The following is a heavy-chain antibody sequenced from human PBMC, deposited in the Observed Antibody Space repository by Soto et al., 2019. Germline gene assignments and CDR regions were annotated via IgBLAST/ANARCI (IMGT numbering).Heavy chain of an antibody. CDR3: ARGEDYSDSSGFKYYYYYYGMDV. CDR2: IHYSGST. Sequence: SETLSLTCSVSGGSISSSYWSWIRQPPGKGLEWIGYIHYSGSTRYNPSLRSRASISLDTSKTQFSLKLTSVTAADTAVYYCARGEDYSDSSGFKYYYYYYGMDVWGQGTTVT. J-gene: IGHJ6*02. V-gene: IGHV4-59*01. D-gene: IGHD3-22*01. CDR1: GGSISSSY.